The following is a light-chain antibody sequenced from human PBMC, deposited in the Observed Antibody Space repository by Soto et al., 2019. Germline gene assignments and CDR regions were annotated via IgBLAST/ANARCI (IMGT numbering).Light chain of an antibody. Sequence: EIVLTQSPGTLSLSPGERATLSCRASQGVTSNYLAWYQQRPGQAPRLLIYVASNRATGIPDRFSGGGSGTDFTLTISRLEPEDFAMYYCQQYGSSSPTTFGQGTRLE. CDR2: VAS. J-gene: IGKJ5*01. V-gene: IGKV3-20*01. CDR3: QQYGSSSPTT. CDR1: QGVTSNY.